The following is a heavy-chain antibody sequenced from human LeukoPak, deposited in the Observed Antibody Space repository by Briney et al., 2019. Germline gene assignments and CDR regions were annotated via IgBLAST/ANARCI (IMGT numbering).Heavy chain of an antibody. CDR1: GFSFSSYG. D-gene: IGHD5-18*01. CDR3: ARDSGDSAMVNPRFDY. V-gene: IGHV3-30*02. CDR2: IRYDGSNK. J-gene: IGHJ4*02. Sequence: PTGGSLRLSCAASGFSFSSYGIHWVRQAPGKGLEWVAFIRYDGSNKYYADSVKGRFTISRDNSKNTLYLQMNSLRAEDTAVYYCARDSGDSAMVNPRFDYWGQGTLVTVSS.